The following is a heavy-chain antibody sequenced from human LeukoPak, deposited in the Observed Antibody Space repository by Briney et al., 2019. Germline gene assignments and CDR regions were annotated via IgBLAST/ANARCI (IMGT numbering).Heavy chain of an antibody. CDR1: GGSISSYY. CDR2: IYNSVTT. D-gene: IGHD3-22*01. Sequence: SETLPLTCTVSGGSISSYYCNWFRQPPGKGLGWIGYIYNSVTTNYNPSLKSRVTISVDMSKNQFSLRLSSVTATDTAVYYCVTGGGWLPDYWGQGTLVTVSS. J-gene: IGHJ4*02. CDR3: VTGGGWLPDY. V-gene: IGHV4-4*09.